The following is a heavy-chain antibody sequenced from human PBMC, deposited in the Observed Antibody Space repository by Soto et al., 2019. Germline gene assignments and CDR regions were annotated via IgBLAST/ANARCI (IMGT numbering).Heavy chain of an antibody. V-gene: IGHV3-21*01. Sequence: EVQLVESGGGLVKPGGSLRLSCAASGFTFSSYSMNWVRQAPGKGLEWVSSISSSSSYIYYADSVKGRFTISRDNAKNSLYLQMNSLRAEDTAVYYCARDRSSGWYNPPDYWGQGTLVTVSS. CDR3: ARDRSSGWYNPPDY. CDR2: ISSSSSYI. J-gene: IGHJ4*02. D-gene: IGHD6-19*01. CDR1: GFTFSSYS.